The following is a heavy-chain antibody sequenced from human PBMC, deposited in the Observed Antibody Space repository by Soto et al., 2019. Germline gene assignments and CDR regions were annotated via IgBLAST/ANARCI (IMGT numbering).Heavy chain of an antibody. V-gene: IGHV3-64*01. D-gene: IGHD3-9*01. CDR3: SRCDFDWSLPTQTDVYGMDV. Sequence: PGGSLRLSCAASGFTFSSYAMHWVRQAPGKGLEYFSVISSNGGSTYYANSVKGRFTISRDNSKNTLYLQMGSLRAEDMAVYYCSRCDFDWSLPTQTDVYGMDVWGQGTTVTVSS. CDR2: ISSNGGST. CDR1: GFTFSSYA. J-gene: IGHJ6*02.